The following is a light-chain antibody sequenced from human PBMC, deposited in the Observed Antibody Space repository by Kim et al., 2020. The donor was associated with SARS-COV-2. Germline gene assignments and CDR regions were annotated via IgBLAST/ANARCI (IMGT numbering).Light chain of an antibody. V-gene: IGLV3-27*01. Sequence: SYELTQPSSVSVSPGQTARITCSGDVLTTKYARWFQQKPGQAPVLVIYEDSERPSGIPERFSGSSSGTTATLIISGAQVEDEADYYCYSATANMGVFGTGTKVTVL. CDR3: YSATANMGV. CDR1: VLTTKY. CDR2: EDS. J-gene: IGLJ1*01.